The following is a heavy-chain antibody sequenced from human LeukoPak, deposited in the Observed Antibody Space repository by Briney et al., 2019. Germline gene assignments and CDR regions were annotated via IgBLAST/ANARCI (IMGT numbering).Heavy chain of an antibody. CDR1: GESFSGYY. CDR2: INHSGST. V-gene: IGHV4-34*01. J-gene: IGHJ4*02. D-gene: IGHD4-17*01. Sequence: SETLSLTCAVYGESFSGYYWSWIRQPPGKGLEWSGEINHSGSTNYNPSLKSRVTISVDTSKNQFSLKLSSVTAADTAVYYCAILYGDYEYYFDYWGQGTLVTVSS. CDR3: AILYGDYEYYFDY.